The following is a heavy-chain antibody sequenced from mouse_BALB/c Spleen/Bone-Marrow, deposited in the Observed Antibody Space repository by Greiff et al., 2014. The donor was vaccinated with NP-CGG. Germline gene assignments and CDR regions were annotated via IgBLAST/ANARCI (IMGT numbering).Heavy chain of an antibody. V-gene: IGHV14-3*02. CDR1: GFNIKDTF. Sequence: EVQLQQSGAELVKPGASVKLPCTASGFNIKDTFMHWMKQRPEQGLEWNGRIDPANGITKYDPKFQGKATITTDTSSNTAYLQLSSLTSEDTAVYYCASSGNYEGGAMVYWGQGTSVTVSS. CDR2: IDPANGIT. J-gene: IGHJ4*01. D-gene: IGHD2-1*01. CDR3: ASSGNYEGGAMVY.